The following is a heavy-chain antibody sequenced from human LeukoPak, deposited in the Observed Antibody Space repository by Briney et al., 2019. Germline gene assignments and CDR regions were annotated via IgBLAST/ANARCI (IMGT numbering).Heavy chain of an antibody. D-gene: IGHD6-25*01. Sequence: VASVKVSCKASGYTFTSYDINWVRQATGQGLEWMGWISAYNGNTNYAQKLQGRVTMTTDTSTSTAYMELRSLRSDDTAVYYCARDKAALDYWGQGTLVTVSS. V-gene: IGHV1-18*01. J-gene: IGHJ4*02. CDR1: GYTFTSYD. CDR2: ISAYNGNT. CDR3: ARDKAALDY.